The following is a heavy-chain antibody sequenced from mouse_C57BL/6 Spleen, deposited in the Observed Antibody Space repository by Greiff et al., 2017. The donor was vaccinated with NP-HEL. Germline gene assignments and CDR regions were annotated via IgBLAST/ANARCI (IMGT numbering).Heavy chain of an antibody. CDR1: GFTFSDYG. D-gene: IGHD1-1*01. Sequence: EVKLMESGGGLVKPGGSLKLSCAASGFTFSDYGMHWVRQAPKKGLEWVAYISSGSSTIYYADTVKGRFTISRDNAKNTLFLQMTSLRSEDTAMYYCARRGQLLRNRYYAMDYWGQGTSVTVSS. J-gene: IGHJ4*01. V-gene: IGHV5-17*01. CDR3: ARRGQLLRNRYYAMDY. CDR2: ISSGSSTI.